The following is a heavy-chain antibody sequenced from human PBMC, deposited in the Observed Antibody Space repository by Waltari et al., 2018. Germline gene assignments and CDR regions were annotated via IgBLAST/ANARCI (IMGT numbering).Heavy chain of an antibody. D-gene: IGHD3-10*02. J-gene: IGHJ5*02. CDR3: ARDRRDDNNSVRWLDP. Sequence: QIQLVKSGGEVKKPGASVKVSCTASGYMFRNFGIFWVRQAPGQGLEFMGWISAYNGNTNYAQTFQGRLTLTTDTSASTAYMELSSLTSDDTAVYYCARDRRDDNNSVRWLDPWGQGTLVTVSS. V-gene: IGHV1-18*01. CDR2: ISAYNGNT. CDR1: GYMFRNFG.